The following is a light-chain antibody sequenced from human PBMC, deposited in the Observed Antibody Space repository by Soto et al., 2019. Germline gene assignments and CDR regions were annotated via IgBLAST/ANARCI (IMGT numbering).Light chain of an antibody. CDR2: AAS. J-gene: IGKJ5*01. V-gene: IGKV1-39*01. CDR3: QQSYVTPIT. Sequence: DIQMTQSPSTLSGSVGDRVTITCRASQTISSWLAWYQQKPGKAPKLLIYAASRLQSGVSSKFSGSGSGTDFTLNIINLQPEDFATYYCQQSYVTPITFGQGTRLEIK. CDR1: QTISSW.